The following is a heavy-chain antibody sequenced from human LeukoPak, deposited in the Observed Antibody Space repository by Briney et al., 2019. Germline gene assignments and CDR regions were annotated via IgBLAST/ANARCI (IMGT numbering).Heavy chain of an antibody. D-gene: IGHD1-7*01. CDR3: ATSQKWNYASGY. V-gene: IGHV1-18*01. J-gene: IGHJ4*02. Sequence: AAVNVSCKSSSDTFTIHGITWVRQAPGQGLEWMGWISAYNGDTHYSQKFQGRVTMTTDTSTSTAYMELRTLRSDDTAMYYCATSQKWNYASGYWGQGTLVTVSS. CDR2: ISAYNGDT. CDR1: SDTFTIHG.